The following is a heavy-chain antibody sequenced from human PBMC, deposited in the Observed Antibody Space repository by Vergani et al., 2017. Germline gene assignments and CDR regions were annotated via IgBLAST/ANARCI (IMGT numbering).Heavy chain of an antibody. D-gene: IGHD3-16*02. CDR3: ARANXNRRGTYDDYYMDV. J-gene: IGHJ6*03. CDR1: GGSFSGYY. Sequence: QVQLQQWGAGLLKPSETLSLTCAVYGGSFSGYYWSWIRQPPGKGLEWIGEINHSGSTNYNPSLKSRVTRSVDTSKNQFSLKLSSVTAADTAVYYCARANXNRRGTYDDYYMDVWGKGTTVTVSS. V-gene: IGHV4-34*01. CDR2: INHSGST.